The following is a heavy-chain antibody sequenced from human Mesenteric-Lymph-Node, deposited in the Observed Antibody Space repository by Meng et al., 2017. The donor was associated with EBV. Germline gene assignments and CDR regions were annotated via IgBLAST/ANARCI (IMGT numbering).Heavy chain of an antibody. Sequence: VQLVQSGAEVRRVGASVKVSCKAFGYSFISYAIHWGRQAPGQGLEWVGWINVGNGNTRYSQKLQGRVSITRDTAASTAYMELSSLRSEDTGIYFCARDPYYGSGSSLDYWGQGTLVTVSS. CDR1: GYSFISYA. J-gene: IGHJ4*02. CDR3: ARDPYYGSGSSLDY. V-gene: IGHV1-3*01. CDR2: INVGNGNT. D-gene: IGHD3-10*01.